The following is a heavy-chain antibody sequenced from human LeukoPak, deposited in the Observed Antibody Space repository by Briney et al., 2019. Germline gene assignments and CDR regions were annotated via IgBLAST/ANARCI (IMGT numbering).Heavy chain of an antibody. J-gene: IGHJ6*02. D-gene: IGHD6-19*01. CDR3: ARTITSTGYSSGWFEKTYYYYGMDV. CDR1: GDSVSSNSAA. CDR2: TYYRSKWYN. Sequence: SQTLSLTCAISGDSVSSNSAAWNWIRQSPSRGLEWLGRTYYRSKWYNDYAVPVKSRITINPDTSKNQFSLQLNSVTPEDTAVYYCARTITSTGYSSGWFEKTYYYYGMDVWGQGTTVTVSS. V-gene: IGHV6-1*01.